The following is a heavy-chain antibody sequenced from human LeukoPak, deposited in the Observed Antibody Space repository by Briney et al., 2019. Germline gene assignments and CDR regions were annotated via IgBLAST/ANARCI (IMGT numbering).Heavy chain of an antibody. CDR1: GGSFSGYY. D-gene: IGHD3-3*01. V-gene: IGHV4-34*01. Sequence: PSETLSLTCAVYGGSFSGYYWSWIRQPPGKGLEWIGEINHSGSTNYNPSLKSRVTISVDTSKNQFSLKLSSVTAADTAVYYCARGPTAITIFGAHPGGDYWGQGTLITVSS. CDR3: ARGPTAITIFGAHPGGDY. J-gene: IGHJ4*02. CDR2: INHSGST.